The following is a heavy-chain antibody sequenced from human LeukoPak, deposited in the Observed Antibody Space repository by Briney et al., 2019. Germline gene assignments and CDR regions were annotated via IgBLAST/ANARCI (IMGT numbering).Heavy chain of an antibody. V-gene: IGHV4-59*08. D-gene: IGHD6-19*01. CDR3: ARLHSSGWYYFDY. CDR2: IYCSGST. CDR1: GGSISSYY. Sequence: SETLSLTCTVSGGSISSYYWSWIRQPPGKGLEWIGYIYCSGSTNYNPSLKSRVTISVDTSKNQFSLKLSSVTAADTAVYYCARLHSSGWYYFDYWGQGTLVTVSS. J-gene: IGHJ4*02.